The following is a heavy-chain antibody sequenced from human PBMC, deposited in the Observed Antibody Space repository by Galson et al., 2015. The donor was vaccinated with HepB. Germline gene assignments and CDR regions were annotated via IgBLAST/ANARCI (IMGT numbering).Heavy chain of an antibody. V-gene: IGHV3-21*01. J-gene: IGHJ4*02. CDR1: GFTFSIYS. CDR2: ISDSSRYI. Sequence: SLRLSCAASGFTFSIYSMNWVRQAPGKRLEWVSSISDSSRYIYYADSVKGRFTISRDNAKNSLYLQMNSLTTEDTAVYYCALFPQDYWHWGQGTLVTVSS. D-gene: IGHD2/OR15-2a*01. CDR3: ALFPQDYWH.